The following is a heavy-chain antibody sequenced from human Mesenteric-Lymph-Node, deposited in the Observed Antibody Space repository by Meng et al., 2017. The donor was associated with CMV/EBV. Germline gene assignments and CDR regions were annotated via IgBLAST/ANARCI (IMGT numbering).Heavy chain of an antibody. J-gene: IGHJ6*02. CDR1: GDSLSDVY. Sequence: ASVKVSCKVSGDSLSDVYIHWVRQAPGKGLEWMGGLDPEDGDTIYPQKFLGRVTMTEDTSAQTAYMDLSSLRSEDTAVYYCATVVPPVGPTSPGRLHEHFYYGMDVWGPGTTVTVSS. CDR3: ATVVPPVGPTSPGRLHEHFYYGMDV. CDR2: LDPEDGDT. D-gene: IGHD1-26*01. V-gene: IGHV1-24*01.